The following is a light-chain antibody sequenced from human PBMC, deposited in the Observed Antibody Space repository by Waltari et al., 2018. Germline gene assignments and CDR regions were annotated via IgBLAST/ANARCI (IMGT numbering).Light chain of an antibody. Sequence: DIQLTQSPSFLSASVGDRVTITYRASQGIITYLAWYQQKPGKAPKVLIYAASTLQSGVPSRFSGSGSGTEFTLTINSLQAEDVAVYYCQQYESTPPTFGGGTKVEIK. CDR2: AAS. CDR1: QGIITY. V-gene: IGKV1-9*01. J-gene: IGKJ4*01. CDR3: QQYESTPPT.